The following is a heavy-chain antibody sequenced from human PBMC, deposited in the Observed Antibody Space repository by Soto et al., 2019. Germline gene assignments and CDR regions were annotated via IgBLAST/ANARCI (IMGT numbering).Heavy chain of an antibody. D-gene: IGHD4-4*01. J-gene: IGHJ4*02. CDR3: AKQITTVTQFDY. Sequence: GGPLRLSCAASGFTFSSYGMHWVRQAPGKGLEWVAVISYDGSNKYYADSVKGRFTISRDNSKNTLYLQMNSLRAEDTAVYYCAKQITTVTQFDYWGQGTLVTVSS. CDR1: GFTFSSYG. V-gene: IGHV3-30*18. CDR2: ISYDGSNK.